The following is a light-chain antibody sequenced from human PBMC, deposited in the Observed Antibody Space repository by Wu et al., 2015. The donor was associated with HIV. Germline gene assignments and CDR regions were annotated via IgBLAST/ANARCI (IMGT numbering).Light chain of an antibody. CDR2: GAY. J-gene: IGKJ1*01. CDR1: QSVSNN. V-gene: IGKV3-20*01. CDR3: QQYGSSLWT. Sequence: EMIMTQSPATLSVSPGERATLSCRATQSVSNNLAWYQQKPGQTPRLLIFGAYTRATGIPDRFSGSGSGTDFTLTINRLEPEDFVVYYCQQYGSSLWTFGQGTKVEIK.